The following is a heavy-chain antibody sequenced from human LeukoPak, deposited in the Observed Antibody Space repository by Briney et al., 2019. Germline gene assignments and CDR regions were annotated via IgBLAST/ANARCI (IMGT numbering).Heavy chain of an antibody. J-gene: IGHJ3*01. D-gene: IGHD3-22*01. CDR3: ARDGAEGDDSAFDV. V-gene: IGHV3-72*01. Sequence: PGGSLRLSCVGSGFTLRDYHMDWVRQAPGMGLEWVGRTRSKVRKYATEYAASVKRRFIISRDESENSVFLHLSSLTVEDTALYYCARDGAEGDDSAFDVWGQGTMVTVSS. CDR2: TRSKVRKYAT. CDR1: GFTLRDYH.